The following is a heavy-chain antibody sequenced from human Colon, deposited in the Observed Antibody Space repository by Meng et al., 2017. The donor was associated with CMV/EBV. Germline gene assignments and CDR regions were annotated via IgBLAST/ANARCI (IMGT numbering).Heavy chain of an antibody. J-gene: IGHJ3*02. CDR2: VSYSGSP. CDR1: GCSLPIIPSC. CDR3: AKEGPGRYSEAFDI. V-gene: IGHV4-39*07. Sequence: SGCSLPIIPSCWGWIRQPPDKELALIWSVSYSGSPYSNPSLKSRVHLSLDTSKNDFSLKLRSVTAADTTLYYCAKEGPGRYSEAFDIWGQGTMVTVSS. D-gene: IGHD3-10*01.